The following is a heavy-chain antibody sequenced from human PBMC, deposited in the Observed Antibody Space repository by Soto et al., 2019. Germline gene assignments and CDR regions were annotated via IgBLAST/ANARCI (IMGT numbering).Heavy chain of an antibody. CDR3: AKDCITMVRGVIRGAGMDV. J-gene: IGHJ6*02. CDR2: ISGSGGST. CDR1: GFTFSSYA. Sequence: GVLRLSCAASGFTFSSYAMSWVRQAPGKGLEWVSAISGSGGSTYYADSVKGRFTISRDNSKNTLYLQMNSLRAEDTAVYYCAKDCITMVRGVIRGAGMDVWGQGTTVTVSS. V-gene: IGHV3-23*01. D-gene: IGHD3-10*01.